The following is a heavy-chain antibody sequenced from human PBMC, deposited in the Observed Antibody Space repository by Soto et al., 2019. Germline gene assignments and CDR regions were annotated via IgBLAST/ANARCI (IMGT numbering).Heavy chain of an antibody. CDR2: INHSGST. D-gene: IGHD2-2*01. Sequence: SETLSLTCAVYGGSFSGYYWSWIRQPPGKGLEWIGEINHSGSTNYNPSLKSRVTISVDTSKNQFSLKLSSVTAADTAVYYCAGDPIVVVPAATHWGQGTLVTVSS. V-gene: IGHV4-34*01. J-gene: IGHJ4*02. CDR1: GGSFSGYY. CDR3: AGDPIVVVPAATH.